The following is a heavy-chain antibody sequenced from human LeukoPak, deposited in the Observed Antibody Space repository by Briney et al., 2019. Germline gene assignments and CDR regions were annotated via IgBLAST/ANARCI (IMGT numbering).Heavy chain of an antibody. Sequence: GGSLRLSCAGSGFTFSRNWMSWVRQAPGKGLEWVSAVTGPGDTTYYADSAVYLQMNSLRAEDTAIYYCAKGAEIDLWGQGTLVTVSS. J-gene: IGHJ5*02. V-gene: IGHV3-23*01. D-gene: IGHD3-16*01. CDR1: GFTFSRNW. CDR2: VTGPGDTT. CDR3: AKGAEIDL.